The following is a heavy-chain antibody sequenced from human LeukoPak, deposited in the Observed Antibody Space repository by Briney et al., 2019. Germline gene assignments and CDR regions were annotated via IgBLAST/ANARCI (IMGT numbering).Heavy chain of an antibody. Sequence: GGSLRLSCAASGFTFSSYGMHWVRQAPGKGLEWISALSGSGRTTYYADSVKGRFTISRDNSGNTLYLQMNSLTVEDTALYYCAKNRGIGSADWFDPRGQGTLVTVSS. CDR1: GFTFSSYG. CDR2: LSGSGRTT. V-gene: IGHV3-23*01. CDR3: AKNRGIGSADWFDP. J-gene: IGHJ5*02. D-gene: IGHD2-2*01.